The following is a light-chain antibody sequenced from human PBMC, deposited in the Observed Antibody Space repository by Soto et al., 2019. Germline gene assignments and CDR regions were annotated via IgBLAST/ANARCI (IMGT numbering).Light chain of an antibody. CDR1: PSIANY. J-gene: IGKJ3*01. Sequence: DIQMTQSPSSLSASVGDRVTITCRASPSIANYLNWYQQKPGKAPTLLIYAASNLQNGVPSRFSGSGSGPHFTLTISSLQPEDFATYFCQQSYTTPFTFGPGTKVDIK. CDR3: QQSYTTPFT. CDR2: AAS. V-gene: IGKV1-39*01.